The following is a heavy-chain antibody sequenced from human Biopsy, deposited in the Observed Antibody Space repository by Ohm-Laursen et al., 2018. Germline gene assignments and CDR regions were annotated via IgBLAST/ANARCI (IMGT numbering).Heavy chain of an antibody. CDR2: VYYSGST. J-gene: IGHJ3*02. Sequence: TLSLTCTLSGDSITRSYWTWIRQPPGKGLEWIGDVYYSGSTNRNPSLKSRVTILVDTSKNQFSLKLNSLTAADTAVYYCGRREVVITHDAFDTWGQGTMVTVSS. V-gene: IGHV4-59*08. CDR3: GRREVVITHDAFDT. CDR1: GDSITRSY. D-gene: IGHD3-22*01.